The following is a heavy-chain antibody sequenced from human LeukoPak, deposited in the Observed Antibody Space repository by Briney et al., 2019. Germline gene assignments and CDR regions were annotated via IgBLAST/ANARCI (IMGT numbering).Heavy chain of an antibody. V-gene: IGHV4-39*01. CDR1: GGSISSSSYY. CDR3: ARRGKTGPLNWFDP. Sequence: PSETLSLICSVSGGSISSSSYYWGWIRQPPGTGLEWIGSVLYSGTTYNNPSLKSRITISVDTSKNQFSLKLSSVTAADTAVYYCARRGKTGPLNWFDPWGQGTLVTVSS. J-gene: IGHJ5*02. CDR2: VLYSGTT. D-gene: IGHD1-1*01.